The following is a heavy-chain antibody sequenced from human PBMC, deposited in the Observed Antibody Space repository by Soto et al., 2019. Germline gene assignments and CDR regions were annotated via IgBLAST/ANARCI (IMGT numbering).Heavy chain of an antibody. CDR3: ARDGHDILTGYFKGSDY. CDR2: IIPIFGTA. D-gene: IGHD3-9*01. CDR1: GGTFSSYA. V-gene: IGHV1-69*13. J-gene: IGHJ4*02. Sequence: SVKVSCKASGGTFSSYAISWVRQAPGQGLEWMGGIIPIFGTANYAQKFQGRVTITADESTSTAYMELSSLRSEDTAVYYCARDGHDILTGYFKGSDYWGQGTLVTVSS.